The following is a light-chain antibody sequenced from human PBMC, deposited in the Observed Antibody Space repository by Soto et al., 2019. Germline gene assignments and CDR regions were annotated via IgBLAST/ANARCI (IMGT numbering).Light chain of an antibody. Sequence: TVMTQSPVSLPVTPGEPASISCRSSQSLLDSDGYNYLDWYLQKPGQSPQLLIYLGSNRASGVPDRFSGSGAGTEFTLKISSVEAEDVGVYYCMHALRAPYTFGQGTKLEIK. CDR3: MHALRAPYT. CDR1: QSLLDSDGYNY. J-gene: IGKJ2*01. V-gene: IGKV2-28*01. CDR2: LGS.